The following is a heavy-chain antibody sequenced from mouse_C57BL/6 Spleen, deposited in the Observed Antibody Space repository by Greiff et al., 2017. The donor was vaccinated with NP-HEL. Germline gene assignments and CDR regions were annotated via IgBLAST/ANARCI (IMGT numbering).Heavy chain of an antibody. CDR3: ARRTGTWYYAMDY. J-gene: IGHJ4*01. D-gene: IGHD4-1*01. CDR2: IDPNSGGT. CDR1: GYTFTSYW. Sequence: QVQLQQPGAELVKPGASVKLSCKASGYTFTSYWMHWVKQRPGRGLEWIGRIDPNSGGTKYNEKFKSQATLTVDKPSSTAYMQLSSLKSEDSAVDYCARRTGTWYYAMDYWGQGTSVTVSS. V-gene: IGHV1-72*01.